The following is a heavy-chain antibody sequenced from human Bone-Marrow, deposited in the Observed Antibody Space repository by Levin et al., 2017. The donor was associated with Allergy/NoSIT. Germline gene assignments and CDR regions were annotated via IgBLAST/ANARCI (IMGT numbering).Heavy chain of an antibody. Sequence: GESLKISCKASGYTFTNHWIGWVRQAPGKDPEWMGVVYPTDSSATYGPSFQGRVTLSADKSITTAYLQWSSLQASDTATYYCARGNYDLWSGNYHSFDFWGQGTVLSVSP. J-gene: IGHJ4*02. D-gene: IGHD3-3*01. CDR1: GYTFTNHW. V-gene: IGHV5-51*01. CDR3: ARGNYDLWSGNYHSFDF. CDR2: VYPTDSSA.